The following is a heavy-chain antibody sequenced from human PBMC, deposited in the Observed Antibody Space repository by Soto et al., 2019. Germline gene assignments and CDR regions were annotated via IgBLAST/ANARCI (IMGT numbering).Heavy chain of an antibody. V-gene: IGHV3-9*01. D-gene: IGHD3-10*01. CDR3: AKDMGYYGSGSYYT. Sequence: EVQLVESGGGLVQPGRSLRLSCAASGFTFDDYAMHWVRQAPGKGLEWVSGISWNSGSIGYADSVKGRFTISRDNAKNSLYLQMNSLRAEDTALYSCAKDMGYYGSGSYYTWGQGTLVTVSS. J-gene: IGHJ5*02. CDR2: ISWNSGSI. CDR1: GFTFDDYA.